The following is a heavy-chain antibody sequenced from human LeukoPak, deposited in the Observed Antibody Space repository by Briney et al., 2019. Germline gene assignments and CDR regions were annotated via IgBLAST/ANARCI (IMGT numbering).Heavy chain of an antibody. Sequence: PSETLSLTCAVYGGSFSNYYWSWIRQPPGKGLEWIGEINHSGSTNCNPSLKSRVAISVDTSKNLFSLKLSSVTAADTAVYYCARGGVYDSSAYLFDSWGQGTLVTVSS. CDR3: ARGGVYDSSAYLFDS. J-gene: IGHJ4*02. CDR2: INHSGST. V-gene: IGHV4-34*01. D-gene: IGHD3-22*01. CDR1: GGSFSNYY.